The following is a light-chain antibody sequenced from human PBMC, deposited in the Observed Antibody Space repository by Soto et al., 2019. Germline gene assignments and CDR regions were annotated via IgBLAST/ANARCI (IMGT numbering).Light chain of an antibody. Sequence: FPQAPGSQALSSVEVASHSAQASQSVSSSLAWYQQKPGQAPRLLIHGASSRATGIPDRFSGSGSGTDFTLTISRLETEDFAVYYCQQYGNSPPLTFGGGTKVDI. CDR1: QSVSSS. J-gene: IGKJ4*01. CDR2: GAS. CDR3: QQYGNSPPLT. V-gene: IGKV3-20*01.